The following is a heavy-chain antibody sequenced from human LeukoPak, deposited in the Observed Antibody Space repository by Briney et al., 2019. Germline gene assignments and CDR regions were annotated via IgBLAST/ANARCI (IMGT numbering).Heavy chain of an antibody. CDR2: ISSSGSTI. CDR3: ARDRRLRLGELSTPAVY. D-gene: IGHD3-16*02. V-gene: IGHV3-48*03. Sequence: GGSLRLSCAASGFTFSSYEMNWVRKAPGKGLEWVSYISSSGSTIYYADSVKGRFTISRDNAKNSLYLQMNSLRAEDTAVYYCARDRRLRLGELSTPAVYWGQGTLVTVSS. J-gene: IGHJ4*02. CDR1: GFTFSSYE.